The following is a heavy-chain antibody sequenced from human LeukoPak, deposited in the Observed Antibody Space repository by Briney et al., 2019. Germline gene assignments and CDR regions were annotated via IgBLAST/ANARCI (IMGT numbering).Heavy chain of an antibody. V-gene: IGHV3-23*01. CDR3: AKARYSSSWASDY. Sequence: GGSLRLSCAASGFTLSSYAMSWVRQAPGKGLEWVSAISGSGGSTYYADSVKGRFTISRDNSKNTLYLQMNSLRAEDTAVYYCAKARYSSSWASDYWGQGTLVTVSS. CDR1: GFTLSSYA. D-gene: IGHD6-13*01. CDR2: ISGSGGST. J-gene: IGHJ4*02.